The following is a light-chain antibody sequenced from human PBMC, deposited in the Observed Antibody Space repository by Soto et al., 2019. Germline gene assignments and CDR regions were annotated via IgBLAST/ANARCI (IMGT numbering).Light chain of an antibody. Sequence: DIQMTQSPSTLSASVGDRVTITCRASQSISSWLAWYQQKPGKAPKLLIYDASSLESGVPSRFSGSGSGTEFTLTISSLQPDDFATFYCQQYNSYLLTFGGGTKVEIK. CDR2: DAS. J-gene: IGKJ4*01. V-gene: IGKV1-5*01. CDR1: QSISSW. CDR3: QQYNSYLLT.